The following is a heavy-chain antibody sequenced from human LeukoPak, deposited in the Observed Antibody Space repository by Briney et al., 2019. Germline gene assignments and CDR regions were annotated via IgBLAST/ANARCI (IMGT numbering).Heavy chain of an antibody. CDR3: ARDLSSYYGSGSYYPHFDY. J-gene: IGHJ4*02. CDR1: GYTFTSYG. CDR2: ISAYNGNT. Sequence: VSVKVSCKASGYTFTSYGISWVRQAPGQGLEWMGWISAYNGNTNYAQKLQGRVTMTTDTSTSTAYMELRSLRSDDTAVYYCARDLSSYYGSGSYYPHFDYWGQGTLVTVSS. V-gene: IGHV1-18*01. D-gene: IGHD3-10*01.